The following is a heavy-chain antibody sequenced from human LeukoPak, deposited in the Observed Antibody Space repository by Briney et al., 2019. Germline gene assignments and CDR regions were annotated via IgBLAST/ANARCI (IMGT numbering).Heavy chain of an antibody. Sequence: GGSLRLSCAASGFTFSSYWMSWVRQAPGKGLEWVSGISGSGGDTYYADSAKGRFTVSRDNSKNTLYLQMNSLRSEDTAVYYCAKDFYSGWYTDLDYWGQGTLVTVSS. V-gene: IGHV3-23*01. J-gene: IGHJ4*02. CDR3: AKDFYSGWYTDLDY. D-gene: IGHD6-13*01. CDR1: GFTFSSYW. CDR2: ISGSGGDT.